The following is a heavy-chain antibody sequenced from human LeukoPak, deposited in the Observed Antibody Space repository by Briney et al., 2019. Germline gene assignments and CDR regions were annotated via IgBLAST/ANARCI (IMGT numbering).Heavy chain of an antibody. Sequence: PGGSLRRSCAASGFTFSSYALHWVRQAPGKGLEWVAVISYDGSNKYYADSVKGRFTISRDNSKNTLYLQMNSLRAEDTAVYYCAILSKGDQLLSARVDGMDVWSKGTTVTVSS. CDR3: AILSKGDQLLSARVDGMDV. D-gene: IGHD2-2*01. CDR2: ISYDGSNK. CDR1: GFTFSSYA. V-gene: IGHV3-30*04. J-gene: IGHJ6*04.